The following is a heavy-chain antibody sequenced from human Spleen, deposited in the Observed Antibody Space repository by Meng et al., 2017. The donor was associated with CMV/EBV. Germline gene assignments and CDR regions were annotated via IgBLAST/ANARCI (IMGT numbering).Heavy chain of an antibody. V-gene: IGHV3-23*01. Sequence: GESLKISCAASGFTFSSYAMSWVRQAPGKGLEWVSAISGSGGSTYYADSVKGRFTISRDNSKNTLYLQMNSLRAEDTAVYYCASTTTYYYGSGSYPDVWGQGTTVTVSS. CDR3: ASTTTYYYGSGSYPDV. D-gene: IGHD3-10*01. CDR2: ISGSGGST. J-gene: IGHJ6*02. CDR1: GFTFSSYA.